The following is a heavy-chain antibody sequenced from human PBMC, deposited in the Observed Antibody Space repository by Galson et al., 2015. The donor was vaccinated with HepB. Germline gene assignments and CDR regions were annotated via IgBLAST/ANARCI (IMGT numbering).Heavy chain of an antibody. V-gene: IGHV3-30*02. J-gene: IGHJ4*02. D-gene: IGHD2-2*01. CDR2: IRYDGSNK. Sequence: LRLSCAASGFTFSSYGMHWVRQAPGKGLEWVAFIRYDGSNKYYADSVKGRFTISRDNSKNTVYLQMNSLRDEDTATYYCANASPVCSSGWADHWGQGTLVTVSS. CDR3: ANASPVCSSGWADH. CDR1: GFTFSSYG.